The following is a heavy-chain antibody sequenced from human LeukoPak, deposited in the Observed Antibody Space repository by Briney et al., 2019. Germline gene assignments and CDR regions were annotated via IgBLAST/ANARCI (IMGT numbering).Heavy chain of an antibody. CDR1: GYTFTGYY. D-gene: IGHD5-24*01. Sequence: ASVKVSCKASGYTFTGYYMHWVRQAPGQGLEWMGWINPNSGGTNYAQKFQGRVTMTRDTSISTAYMELSRLRSDDTAVYYCVSSEDGYNPLDYWGQGTLVTVSS. CDR3: VSSEDGYNPLDY. CDR2: INPNSGGT. V-gene: IGHV1-2*02. J-gene: IGHJ4*02.